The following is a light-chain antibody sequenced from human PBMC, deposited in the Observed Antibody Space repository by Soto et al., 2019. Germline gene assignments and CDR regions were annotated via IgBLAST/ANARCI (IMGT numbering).Light chain of an antibody. J-gene: IGLJ1*01. CDR3: CSYTSSTTYV. CDR2: DVN. Sequence: QSVLTQPASVSGSPGQSITISCTGASSDVGGYNYVSWYQQRPGKAPKLMIFDVNNRPSGVSNRFFGSKSGNTASLTISGLQAEDEAYYYCCSYTSSTTYVFGTGTKLTVL. CDR1: SSDVGGYNY. V-gene: IGLV2-14*01.